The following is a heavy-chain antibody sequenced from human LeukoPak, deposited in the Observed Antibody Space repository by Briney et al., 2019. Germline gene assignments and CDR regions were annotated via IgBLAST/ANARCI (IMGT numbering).Heavy chain of an antibody. CDR2: IIPIFGTA. D-gene: IGHD5-12*01. V-gene: IGHV1-69*05. CDR3: ARAIVSSGYDPADYYYYYMDV. Sequence: SVKVSCKASGGTFSSYAISWVRQAPGQGLEWMGGIIPIFGTANYAQKFQGRVTITTDESTSTAYMELSSLRSEDTAVYYCARAIVSSGYDPADYYYYYMDVWGKGTTVTVSS. J-gene: IGHJ6*03. CDR1: GGTFSSYA.